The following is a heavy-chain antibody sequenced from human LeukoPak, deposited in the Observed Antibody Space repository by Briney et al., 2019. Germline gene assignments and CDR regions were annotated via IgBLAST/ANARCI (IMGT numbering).Heavy chain of an antibody. CDR2: IYTSGST. D-gene: IGHD3-10*01. J-gene: IGHJ5*02. CDR1: GGSISSGSYY. V-gene: IGHV4-61*02. CDR3: ARGSMVRGPLKWFDP. Sequence: SQTLSLTCTVSGGSISSGSYYWSWIRQPAGKGLEWIGRIYTSGSTNYNPSLKSRVTMSVDTSKNQFSLKLSSVTAADTAVYYCARGSMVRGPLKWFDPWGQGTLVTVSS.